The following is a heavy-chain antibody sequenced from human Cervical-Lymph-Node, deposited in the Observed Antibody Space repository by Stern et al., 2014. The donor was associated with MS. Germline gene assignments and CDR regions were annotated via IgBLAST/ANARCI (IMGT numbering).Heavy chain of an antibody. J-gene: IGHJ6*02. CDR3: AKNVAGSAMDA. D-gene: IGHD2-21*01. Sequence: EVQLVQSGVNVIQPGGSLRLSCATSGFTFRTYAMNWVRQAPGKWLEWVSGISGSGGSTYDADSVKGRFTISRDNSKNTLYLQMNSLRAEDTAVYYCAKNVAGSAMDAWGQGTRVTVSS. CDR2: ISGSGGST. CDR1: GFTFRTYA. V-gene: IGHV3-23*04.